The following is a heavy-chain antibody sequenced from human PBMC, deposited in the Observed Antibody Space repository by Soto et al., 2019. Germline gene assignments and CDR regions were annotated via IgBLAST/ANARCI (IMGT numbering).Heavy chain of an antibody. CDR3: ARVTIFGVVTYAFDI. J-gene: IGHJ3*02. V-gene: IGHV4-31*03. CDR1: GGSIGSGSYY. D-gene: IGHD3-3*01. Sequence: QVQLQESGPGLVKPSQTLSLTCTVSGGSIGSGSYYWSWIRQHTGTGLEWIGYIYYSGPTYYNPSLKSRVTISVDTSKSHFSLKLSSVTAADTAVYYCARVTIFGVVTYAFDIWGQGTMVTVSS. CDR2: IYYSGPT.